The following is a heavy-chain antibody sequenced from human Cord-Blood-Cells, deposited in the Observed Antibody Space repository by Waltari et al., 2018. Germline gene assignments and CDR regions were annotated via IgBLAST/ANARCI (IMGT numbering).Heavy chain of an antibody. Sequence: QLQLQESGPGLVKPSETLSLTCTVSGGSISSSSYYWGWIRQPPGKGLEWIGSIYYSGSTYYNPSLKSRVTISGDTSKNQFSLKLSSVTAADTAVYYCARPQGICSGGSCYSDAFDIWGQGTMVTVSS. J-gene: IGHJ3*02. CDR2: IYYSGST. V-gene: IGHV4-39*01. CDR1: GGSISSSSYY. D-gene: IGHD2-15*01. CDR3: ARPQGICSGGSCYSDAFDI.